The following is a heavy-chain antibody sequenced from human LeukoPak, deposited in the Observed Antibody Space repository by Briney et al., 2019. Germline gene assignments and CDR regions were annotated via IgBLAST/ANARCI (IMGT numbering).Heavy chain of an antibody. CDR2: ISSSSSTI. CDR1: GFTFSSYS. V-gene: IGHV3-48*01. CDR3: AKPNYYDSSGYPDAFDI. Sequence: GGSLRLSCAASGFTFSSYSMNWVRQAPGKGLEWVSYISSSSSTIYYADSVKGRFTISRDNSKNTLYLQMNSLRAEDTAVYYCAKPNYYDSSGYPDAFDIWGQGTMVTVSS. D-gene: IGHD3-22*01. J-gene: IGHJ3*02.